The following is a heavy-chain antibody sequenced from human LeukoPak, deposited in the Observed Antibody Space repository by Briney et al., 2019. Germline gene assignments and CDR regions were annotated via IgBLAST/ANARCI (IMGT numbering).Heavy chain of an antibody. D-gene: IGHD2/OR15-2a*01. CDR3: AKLSDY. J-gene: IGHJ4*02. CDR1: GFTFSSYA. V-gene: IGHV3-23*01. CDR2: ISGSGDNT. Sequence: GGSLRLSCAASGFTFSSYAMSWVRQAPGKELEWVSGISGSGDNTYYADSVKGRFTISRDNSKNTLYVQVNSLGTEDTAVYYCAKLSDYWGQGTLVTVSS.